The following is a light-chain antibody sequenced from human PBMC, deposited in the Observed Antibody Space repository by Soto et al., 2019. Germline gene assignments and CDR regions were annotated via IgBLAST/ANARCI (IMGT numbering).Light chain of an antibody. CDR1: QSVSSSN. CDR2: GAS. V-gene: IGKV3-20*01. J-gene: IGKJ1*01. CDR3: QQYGSSPT. Sequence: EIVLTQSPGTLSLSPGERATLSCRASQSVSSSNLAWYQQEPGQAPRLLIYGASSRATGIPDRFSGSGSGTDFTLTISSLEPEDFAVYYCQQYGSSPTFGQGTKVEIK.